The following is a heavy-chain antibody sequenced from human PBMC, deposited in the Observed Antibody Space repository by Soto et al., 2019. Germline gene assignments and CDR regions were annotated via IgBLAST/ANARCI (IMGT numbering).Heavy chain of an antibody. J-gene: IGHJ4*02. D-gene: IGHD6-13*01. CDR1: GFTVSSNY. Sequence: GGSLRLSCAASGFTVSSNYMSWVRQAPGKGLEWVSVIYSGGSTYYADSVKGRFTISRDNSKNTLYLQMNSLRAEDTAVYYCARGPDLGIAAAGTYGYWGQGTLVTVSS. CDR3: ARGPDLGIAAAGTYGY. V-gene: IGHV3-66*01. CDR2: IYSGGST.